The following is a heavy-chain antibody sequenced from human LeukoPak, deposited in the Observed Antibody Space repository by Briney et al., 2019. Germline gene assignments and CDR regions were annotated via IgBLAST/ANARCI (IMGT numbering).Heavy chain of an antibody. D-gene: IGHD4-17*01. CDR2: ISNDGSNK. CDR3: AKVTVTRGYGMDV. CDR1: GLTFSRDS. Sequence: GGSLRLSCAASGLTFSRDSMHWVRQAPGKGLEWVAVISNDGSNKYYADSVKGRFTISRDNSKNTLYLQMNSLRAEDTAVYYCAKVTVTRGYGMDVWGQGTTVTVSS. J-gene: IGHJ6*02. V-gene: IGHV3-30-3*01.